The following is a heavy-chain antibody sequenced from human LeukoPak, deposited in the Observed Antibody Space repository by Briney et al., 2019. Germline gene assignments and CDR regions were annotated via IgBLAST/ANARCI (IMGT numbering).Heavy chain of an antibody. CDR3: ASNVDTAMDFDY. Sequence: SETLSLTCTVSGGSISSGDYYWSWNRQPPGKGLEWIGYIYYSGSTYYSPSLKSRVTISVDTSKNQFSLKLSSVTAADTAVYYCASNVDTAMDFDYWGQGTLVTVSS. CDR2: IYYSGST. CDR1: GGSISSGDYY. V-gene: IGHV4-30-4*08. D-gene: IGHD5-18*01. J-gene: IGHJ4*02.